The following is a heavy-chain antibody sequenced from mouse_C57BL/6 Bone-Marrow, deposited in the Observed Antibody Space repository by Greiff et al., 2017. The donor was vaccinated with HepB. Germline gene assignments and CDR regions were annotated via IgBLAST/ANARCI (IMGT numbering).Heavy chain of an antibody. CDR3: ARLATVVATDYAMDY. V-gene: IGHV1-69*01. CDR1: GYTFTRYW. Sequence: VKLQQPGAELVMPGASVKLSCKASGYTFTRYWMHWVKQRPGQGLEWIGEIDPSDSYTNYNQKFKGKSTLTVDKSSSTAYMQLSSLTSEDSAVYYCARLATVVATDYAMDYWGQGTAVTVSS. D-gene: IGHD1-1*01. CDR2: IDPSDSYT. J-gene: IGHJ4*01.